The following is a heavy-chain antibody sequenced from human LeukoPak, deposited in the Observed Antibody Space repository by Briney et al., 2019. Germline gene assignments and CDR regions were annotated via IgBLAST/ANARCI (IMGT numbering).Heavy chain of an antibody. D-gene: IGHD4-17*01. CDR2: INPNSGGT. V-gene: IGHV1-2*02. J-gene: IGHJ5*02. CDR1: GYTFTGYY. Sequence: ASVKVSCKASGYTFTGYYMHWVRQAPGQGLEWMGWINPNSGGTNYAQKFQGRVTMTRDTSISTAYMELSRLRSDDTAVYYCARDRAGRYTVTFSFDPWGQGTLVTVSS. CDR3: ARDRAGRYTVTFSFDP.